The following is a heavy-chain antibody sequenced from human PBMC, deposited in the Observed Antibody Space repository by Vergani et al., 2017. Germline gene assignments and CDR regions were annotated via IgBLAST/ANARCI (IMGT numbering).Heavy chain of an antibody. V-gene: IGHV4-38-2*01. D-gene: IGHD2/OR15-2a*01. Sequence: QVQLQESGPGLVKPSETLSLICDVFDFISNGHYWGWIRQSPEKGLEWIGEITDGGGTNYNPSLASRVSMSLDLAENQFSLRLDSVTAADTAIYSCARGLGTTWPIGPYWGQGTLVTVSS. J-gene: IGHJ4*02. CDR3: ARGLGTTWPIGPY. CDR2: ITDGGGT. CDR1: DFISNGHY.